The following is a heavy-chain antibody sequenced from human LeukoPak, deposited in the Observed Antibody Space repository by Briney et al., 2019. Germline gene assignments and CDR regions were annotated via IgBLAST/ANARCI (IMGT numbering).Heavy chain of an antibody. CDR2: INPNSGGT. J-gene: IGHJ6*02. D-gene: IGHD4-17*01. CDR1: GYTFTGYY. Sequence: ASVKVSCKASGYTFTGYYMHWVRQAPGQGLEWMEWINPNSGGTNYAQKFQGRVTMTRDTSISTAYMELSRLRSDDTAVYYCARDAAFPYGDYVRPHGYYYGMDVWGQGTTVTVSS. CDR3: ARDAAFPYGDYVRPHGYYYGMDV. V-gene: IGHV1-2*02.